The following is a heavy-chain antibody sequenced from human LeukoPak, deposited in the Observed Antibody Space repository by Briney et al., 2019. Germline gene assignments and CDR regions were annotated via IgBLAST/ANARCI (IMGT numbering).Heavy chain of an antibody. J-gene: IGHJ3*02. CDR1: VXTFSSYA. CDR2: ISGSGGST. CDR3: AKDRTGHDISGYYLDAFDI. Sequence: HGGSLRLSCAASVXTFSSYALSWVRQAPGKGLEWVSAISGSGGSTYYADSVKGRFTISRDNSKTTLYLQMNTLRAEDTAVYYCAKDRTGHDISGYYLDAFDIWGQGTMVTVSS. D-gene: IGHD3-22*01. V-gene: IGHV3-23*01.